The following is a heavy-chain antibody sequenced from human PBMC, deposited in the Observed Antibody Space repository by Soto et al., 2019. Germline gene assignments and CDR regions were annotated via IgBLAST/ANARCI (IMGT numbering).Heavy chain of an antibody. CDR1: GYTFTSYG. CDR2: ISAYNGNT. CDR3: XXXXXXXXXXXXFDX. V-gene: IGHV1-18*01. J-gene: IGHJ5*02. Sequence: QVQLVQSGAEVKKPGASVKVSCKASGYTFTSYGISWVRQAPGQGLEWMGWISAYNGNTNYAQKLQGRVTMTTDTSTSTAYXELXXXXXXDXXXXYXXXXXXXXXXXXXFDXWGQGTLVTVSS.